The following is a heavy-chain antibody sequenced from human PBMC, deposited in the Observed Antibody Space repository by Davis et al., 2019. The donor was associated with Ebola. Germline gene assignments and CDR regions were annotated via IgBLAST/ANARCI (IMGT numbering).Heavy chain of an antibody. V-gene: IGHV4-4*02. J-gene: IGHJ3*02. CDR2: IYHSGST. CDR1: GGSISSSNW. CDR3: ARRRIAAAGTPLGQKRAFDI. D-gene: IGHD6-13*01. Sequence: SETLSLTCAVSGGSISSSNWWSWVRQPPGKGLEWIGEIYHSGSTNYNPSLKSRVTISVDKSKNQFSLKLSSVTAADTAVYYCARRRIAAAGTPLGQKRAFDIWGQGTMVTVSS.